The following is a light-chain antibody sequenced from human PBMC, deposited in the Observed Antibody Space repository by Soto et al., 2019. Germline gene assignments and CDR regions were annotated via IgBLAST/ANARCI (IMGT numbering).Light chain of an antibody. CDR2: YDS. V-gene: IGLV3-21*04. CDR1: NIGSKR. CDR3: QVWDSTTDHDV. Sequence: SYELTQPPSVSVAPEKTARITCGGNNIGSKRVHWYRQKPGQAPVLVIYYDSDRPSGIPERFSGSNSGNTATLTISRVEAGDEADYYCQVWDSTTDHDVFGTGTKLTVL. J-gene: IGLJ1*01.